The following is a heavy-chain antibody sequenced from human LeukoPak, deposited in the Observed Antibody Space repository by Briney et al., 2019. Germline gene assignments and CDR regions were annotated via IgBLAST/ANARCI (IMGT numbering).Heavy chain of an antibody. CDR3: ARGIAARPDRSYYYYGMDV. CDR2: IIPIFGTA. D-gene: IGHD6-6*01. J-gene: IGHJ6*02. Sequence: GASVKVSCKASGGTFSSYAISWVRQAPGQGLEWMGGIIPIFGTANYAQKFQGRVTITADESTSTAYMELSSLRSEDTAVYYCARGIAARPDRSYYYYGMDVWGQGTTVTVSS. CDR1: GGTFSSYA. V-gene: IGHV1-69*13.